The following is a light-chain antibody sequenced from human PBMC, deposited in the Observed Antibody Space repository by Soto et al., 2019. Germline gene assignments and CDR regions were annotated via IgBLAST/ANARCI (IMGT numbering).Light chain of an antibody. J-gene: IGKJ1*01. Sequence: EIVLTQSPGTLSLSPGERATLSCRASRSVPNDYVSWYQQQTGHPPRLLVFRASNRATGIPDRFSGSGSCTAFLLTISGLEQADYVTYLCYQHGGKPETFGLGTKVEIK. V-gene: IGKV3-20*01. CDR1: RSVPNDY. CDR2: RAS. CDR3: YQHGGKPET.